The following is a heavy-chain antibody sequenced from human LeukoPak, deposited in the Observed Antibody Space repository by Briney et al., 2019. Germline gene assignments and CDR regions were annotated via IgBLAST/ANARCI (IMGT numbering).Heavy chain of an antibody. CDR3: ARETTMVRGFFDY. D-gene: IGHD3-10*01. CDR2: ISAYNGNT. CDR1: GYTFTSYG. V-gene: IGHV1-18*01. J-gene: IGHJ4*02. Sequence: GASVKVSCKACGYTFTSYGIGGVGQPPGQGLEWMGWISAYNGNTNYAQKLQGRVTMTTDTSTSTAYMELRSLRSDDTAVYYCARETTMVRGFFDYWGQGTLVTVSS.